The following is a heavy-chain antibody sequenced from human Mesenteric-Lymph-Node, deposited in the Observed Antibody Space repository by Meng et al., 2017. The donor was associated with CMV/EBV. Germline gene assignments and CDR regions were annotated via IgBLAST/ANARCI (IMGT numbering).Heavy chain of an antibody. V-gene: IGHV3-21*01. CDR2: ISSSSSHI. CDR3: AKGLHYHGAGSYTDY. Sequence: SGFTFSRYSMNWVRQAPGKGLEWVSSISSSSSHIYYADSVKGRFTISRDNAKNSLYLQMNSLRAEDTDVYYCAKGLHYHGAGSYTDYWGQGTLVTVSS. D-gene: IGHD3-10*01. J-gene: IGHJ4*02. CDR1: GFTFSRYS.